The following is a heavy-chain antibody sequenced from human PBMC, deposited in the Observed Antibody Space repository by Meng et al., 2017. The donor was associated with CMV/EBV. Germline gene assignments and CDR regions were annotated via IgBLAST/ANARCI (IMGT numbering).Heavy chain of an antibody. CDR1: GGSISSGDYC. CDR2: IYYSGST. J-gene: IGHJ4*02. CDR3: AREGDNPFDY. D-gene: IGHD2-21*02. V-gene: IGHV4-30-4*01. Sequence: VRLHEFGPGLVKPSHNLSLTCTVSGGSISSGDYCSRWTRQPPGKGLEWIGYIYYSGSTYYHPSLKSRVTISVDTSKNQFSLKLSSVTAADTAVYYCAREGDNPFDYWGQGTLVTV.